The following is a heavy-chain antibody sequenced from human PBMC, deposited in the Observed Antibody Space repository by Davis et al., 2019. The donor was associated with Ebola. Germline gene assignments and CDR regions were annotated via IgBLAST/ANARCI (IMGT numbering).Heavy chain of an antibody. D-gene: IGHD6-19*01. Sequence: GGSLRLSCAASGFTFSSYSMNWVRQAPGKGLEWVSSISSSSSYIYYADSVKGRFTISRDNSKNTLYLQMNSLRAEDTAVYYCANSVAAIYYYYGMDVWGQGTTVTVSS. J-gene: IGHJ6*02. CDR1: GFTFSSYS. CDR2: ISSSSSYI. V-gene: IGHV3-21*01. CDR3: ANSVAAIYYYYGMDV.